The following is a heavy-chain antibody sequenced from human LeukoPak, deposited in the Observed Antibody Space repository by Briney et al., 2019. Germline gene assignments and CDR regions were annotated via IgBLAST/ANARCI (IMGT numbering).Heavy chain of an antibody. CDR2: ISSNGGST. V-gene: IGHV3-64*01. Sequence: PGGSLRLSCAASGFTFSSYAMHWVRQAPGKGLEYVSAISSNGGSTYYANSVKGRFTISRDNSKNTLYLQMGSLRAEDMAVYYCARGRLRADSSRYDYWGQGTLVTVSS. CDR3: ARGRLRADSSRYDY. J-gene: IGHJ4*02. CDR1: GFTFSSYA. D-gene: IGHD3-22*01.